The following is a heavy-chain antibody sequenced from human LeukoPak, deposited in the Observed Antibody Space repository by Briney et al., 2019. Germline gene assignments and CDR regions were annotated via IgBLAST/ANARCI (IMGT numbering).Heavy chain of an antibody. CDR1: GFSFSDHA. V-gene: IGHV3-30-3*01. CDR3: ARNIHFDY. Sequence: GGSLRLSCAGSGFSFSDHAMHWVRQAPGKGLEWVAVMSHDGFTQIYAAPVRGRLTVARDLSKNTLSLQMNSLTMEETAVYSCARNIHFDYWGEGTLVTVSS. CDR2: MSHDGFTQ. J-gene: IGHJ4*02.